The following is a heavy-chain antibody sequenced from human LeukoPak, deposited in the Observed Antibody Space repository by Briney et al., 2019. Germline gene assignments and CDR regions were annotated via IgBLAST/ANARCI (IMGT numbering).Heavy chain of an antibody. J-gene: IGHJ3*02. CDR3: ARGEIQLWLLVGAFAI. D-gene: IGHD5-18*01. V-gene: IGHV4-59*01. CDR2: IYYSGST. Sequence: KTSETLSLTCNVSGGSISRYYWSWIRQPPGKGLEWIGYIYYSGSTNYNPSLKSRVTISVDTSKNQFSLKLSSVTAADTPVYYCARGEIQLWLLVGAFAIWGNRAIVTFSS. CDR1: GGSISRYY.